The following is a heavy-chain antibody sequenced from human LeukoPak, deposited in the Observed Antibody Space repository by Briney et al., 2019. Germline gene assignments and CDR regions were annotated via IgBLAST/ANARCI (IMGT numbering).Heavy chain of an antibody. CDR3: ATSGALGSSWYPYYFDY. V-gene: IGHV1-2*02. D-gene: IGHD6-13*01. CDR2: INPNSGDT. CDR1: GYTFTDYY. Sequence: ASVKVSCKASGYTFTDYYIHWVRQAPGQGLEWMGWINPNSGDTNYAQKFQGRVTMTRDTSISTAYMELSRLRSDDTALYYCATSGALGSSWYPYYFDYWGQGTLVTVSS. J-gene: IGHJ4*02.